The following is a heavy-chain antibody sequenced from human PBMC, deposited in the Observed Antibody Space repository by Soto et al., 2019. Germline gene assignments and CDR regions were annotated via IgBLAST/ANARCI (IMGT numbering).Heavy chain of an antibody. J-gene: IGHJ6*02. Sequence: QVQLVQSGAEVKQPGSSVRVACEVSGGTFTSDAISWVRQAPGQGLEWMGGITPVFETPNYAQKFQGRVTITADESTEATGTAYMELNRLNSDDTAVYYCARAIHGYNYRVDFWGQGTTVTVS. CDR1: GGTFTSDA. CDR3: ARAIHGYNYRVDF. CDR2: ITPVFETP. V-gene: IGHV1-69*01. D-gene: IGHD5-12*01.